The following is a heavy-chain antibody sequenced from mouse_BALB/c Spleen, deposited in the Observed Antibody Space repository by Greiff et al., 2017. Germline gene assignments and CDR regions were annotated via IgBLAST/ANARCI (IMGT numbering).Heavy chain of an antibody. Sequence: QVQLKQSGAELAKPGASVKMSCKASGYTFTSYWMHWVKQRPGQGLEWIGYINPSTGYTEYNQKFKDKATLTADKSSSTAYMQLSSLTSEDSAVYYCARGGYDYVYAMDYWGQGTSVTVSS. D-gene: IGHD2-4*01. CDR3: ARGGYDYVYAMDY. CDR1: GYTFTSYW. CDR2: INPSTGYT. J-gene: IGHJ4*01. V-gene: IGHV1-7*01.